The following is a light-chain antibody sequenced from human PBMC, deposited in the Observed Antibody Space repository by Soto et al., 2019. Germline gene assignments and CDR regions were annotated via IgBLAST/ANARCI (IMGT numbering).Light chain of an antibody. CDR2: TAS. Sequence: DIQMTQSPSSLSAPVGDRVTITCRASQSISTYLNWYQQKPGKAPNLLIYTASNLQSGVPSRFSGSGSGTDFTLTISSLQPEDFATYYCQQSYSTPFTFGPGTKVHIK. CDR1: QSISTY. J-gene: IGKJ3*01. CDR3: QQSYSTPFT. V-gene: IGKV1-39*01.